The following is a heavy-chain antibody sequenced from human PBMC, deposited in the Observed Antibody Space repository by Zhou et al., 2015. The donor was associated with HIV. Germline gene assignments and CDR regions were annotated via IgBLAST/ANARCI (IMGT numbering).Heavy chain of an antibody. J-gene: IGHJ5*02. D-gene: IGHD2-8*02. CDR1: GYTFSDHY. V-gene: IGHV1-2*02. CDR3: ARGRSPVSGGVDRHYFDP. Sequence: QVQLVQSGAEMKKPGASMKVSCKGFGYTFSDHYIHWVRQAPGQGLKWIGWINPKSGGTYCVEDYQDRVTLTRDTSTNTAYMDLSSLTSDDTAIFYCARGRSPVSGGVDRHYFDPWGQGTLVTVSP. CDR2: INPKSGGT.